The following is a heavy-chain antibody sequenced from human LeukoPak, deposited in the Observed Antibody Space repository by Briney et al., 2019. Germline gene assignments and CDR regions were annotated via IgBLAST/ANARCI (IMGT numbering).Heavy chain of an antibody. V-gene: IGHV1-8*01. CDR3: ARDIVAAGTVYYYYYMDV. CDR1: GYTFTDYD. Sequence: ASVKVSCKASGYTFTDYDINWVRQATGQGLEWIGWMNPNSGNTGYAQKFQGRVTMTSNTSISTAYMELSSLKSEDTAVYYCARDIVAAGTVYYYYYMDVWGKGTTVTISS. CDR2: MNPNSGNT. J-gene: IGHJ6*03. D-gene: IGHD6-13*01.